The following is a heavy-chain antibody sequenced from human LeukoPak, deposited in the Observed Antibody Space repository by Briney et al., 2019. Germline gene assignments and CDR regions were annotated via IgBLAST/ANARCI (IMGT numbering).Heavy chain of an antibody. V-gene: IGHV3-64*01. D-gene: IGHD4-17*01. J-gene: IGHJ4*02. Sequence: GGSLRLSCAASGFTFSSYAMHWVRQAPGRGLEYVSAISSTGGGTYYAKSVKGRFTISRDNSKNTLYLQMGSLRAEDMGVYYCARDSTTRGVDYWGQGTLVTVSS. CDR3: ARDSTTRGVDY. CDR1: GFTFSSYA. CDR2: ISSTGGGT.